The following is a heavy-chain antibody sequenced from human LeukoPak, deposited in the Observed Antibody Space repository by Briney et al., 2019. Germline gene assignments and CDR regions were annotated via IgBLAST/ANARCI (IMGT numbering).Heavy chain of an antibody. CDR1: RFTFSSYA. CDR2: INHSGST. CDR3: ARALSRTMVRVSYYFDY. J-gene: IGHJ4*02. Sequence: KSGGSLRLSCAASRFTFSSYAMSWVRQPPGKGLEWIGEINHSGSTNYNPSLKSRVTISVDTSKNQFSLKLSSVTAADTAVYYCARALSRTMVRVSYYFDYWGQGTLVTVSS. V-gene: IGHV4-34*01. D-gene: IGHD3-10*01.